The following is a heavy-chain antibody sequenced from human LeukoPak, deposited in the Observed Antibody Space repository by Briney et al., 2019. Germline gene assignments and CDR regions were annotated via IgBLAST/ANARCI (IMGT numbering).Heavy chain of an antibody. CDR1: GFTVSSNY. D-gene: IGHD5-18*01. CDR3: AKDIAQGYTFGSIEQDY. J-gene: IGHJ4*02. CDR2: ISESGTGT. Sequence: GGSLRLSCAASGFTVSSNYMSWVRQAPGKGLEWVSAISESGTGTYYADSVKGRFTIPRDNSKNTLSLQMNSLRAEDTAVYYCAKDIAQGYTFGSIEQDYWGQGTLVTVSS. V-gene: IGHV3-23*01.